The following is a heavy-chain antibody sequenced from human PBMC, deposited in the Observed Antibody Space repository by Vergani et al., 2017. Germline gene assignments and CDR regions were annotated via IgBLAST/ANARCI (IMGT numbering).Heavy chain of an antibody. V-gene: IGHV4-34*11. CDR3: ARASDSGSYYSHFDY. CDR1: GGSFSGYY. J-gene: IGHJ4*02. CDR2: IYYSGNT. Sequence: QVQLQQWGAGLLKPSETLSLTCAVYGGSFSGYYWSWIRQPPGKGLEWIGSIYYSGNTNYNPSLKSRVTISVDTSKNQFSLKLSSVTAADTAVYYCARASDSGSYYSHFDYWGQGTLVTVSS. D-gene: IGHD3-10*01.